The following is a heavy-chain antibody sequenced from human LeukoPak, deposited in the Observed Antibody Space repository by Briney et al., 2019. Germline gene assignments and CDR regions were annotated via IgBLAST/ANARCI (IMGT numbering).Heavy chain of an antibody. D-gene: IGHD3-16*01. CDR1: GDSISGYF. Sequence: PSETLSLTCTVSGDSISGYFWSWIRQTPGKGLEWIGYVHYSGATNYNPSLKSRVTMSVDTSKDQFSLKLNSVNAADTAMYYCARDLRMGGPWRQFDYWGQGTLVTVSS. J-gene: IGHJ4*02. CDR3: ARDLRMGGPWRQFDY. CDR2: VHYSGAT. V-gene: IGHV4-59*12.